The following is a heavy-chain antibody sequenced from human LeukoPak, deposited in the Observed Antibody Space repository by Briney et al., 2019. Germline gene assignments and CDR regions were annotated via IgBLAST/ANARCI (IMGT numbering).Heavy chain of an antibody. V-gene: IGHV4-59*01. J-gene: IGHJ5*02. CDR1: GGSISSYY. CDR3: ARENSSGWYGRWFDP. Sequence: SETLSLTFTVSGGSISSYYWSWIRQPPGKGLEWIGYIYYSGSTNYNPSLKSRVTISVDTSKNQFSLKLSSVTAADTAVYYCARENSSGWYGRWFDPWGQGTLVTVSS. D-gene: IGHD6-19*01. CDR2: IYYSGST.